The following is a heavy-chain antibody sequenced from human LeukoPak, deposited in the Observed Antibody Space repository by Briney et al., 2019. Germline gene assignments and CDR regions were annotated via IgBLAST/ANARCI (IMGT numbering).Heavy chain of an antibody. D-gene: IGHD5-18*01. CDR2: ISSNGGST. V-gene: IGHV3-64D*06. Sequence: PGGSLRLSCAASGFTFSSYAMHWVRQAPGKGLEYVSAISSNGGSTYYADSVKGRFTISRDNSKNTLYLQMSSLRAEDTAVYYCVKGGGYSYGTPDYWGQGTLVTVSS. CDR1: GFTFSSYA. CDR3: VKGGGYSYGTPDY. J-gene: IGHJ4*02.